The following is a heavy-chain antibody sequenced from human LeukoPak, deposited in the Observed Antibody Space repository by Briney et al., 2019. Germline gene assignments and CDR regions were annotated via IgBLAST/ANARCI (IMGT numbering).Heavy chain of an antibody. Sequence: SETLSLTCAVFGGSFSNYHWSWIRPPPGRGLEWIGEIDHRGSTNYIASLKSRVTISLDTSKNQFSLNLRSVTAADTAVYYCARGGGDYSYRTVYWFDPWGQGTLVTVSS. D-gene: IGHD3-22*01. V-gene: IGHV4-34*01. CDR3: ARGGGDYSYRTVYWFDP. CDR2: IDHRGST. CDR1: GGSFSNYH. J-gene: IGHJ5*02.